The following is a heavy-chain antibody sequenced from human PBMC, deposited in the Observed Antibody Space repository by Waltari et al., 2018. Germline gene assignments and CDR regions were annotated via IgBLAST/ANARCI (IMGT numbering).Heavy chain of an antibody. Sequence: EVQLVESGGGLVKPGGSLRLSCAASGFTFSSYSMNWVRQAPGKGLEWVSSISSSSSYIYYADSVKGRFTISRDNAKNSLYLQMNSLRAEDTAVYYCARDIGFVVVPAGTFDYWGQGTLVTVSS. V-gene: IGHV3-21*01. J-gene: IGHJ4*02. CDR2: ISSSSSYI. CDR1: GFTFSSYS. CDR3: ARDIGFVVVPAGTFDY. D-gene: IGHD2-2*01.